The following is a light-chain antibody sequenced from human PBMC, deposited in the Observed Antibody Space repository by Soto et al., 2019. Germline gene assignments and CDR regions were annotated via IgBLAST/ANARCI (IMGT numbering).Light chain of an antibody. CDR2: EAS. CDR1: QNINSW. CDR3: QQRSNWPSLT. V-gene: IGKV1-5*03. J-gene: IGKJ4*01. Sequence: DIQMTQSPSTLSGSVGDRVTITCRASQNINSWLAWYQQKPGKAPKLLIYEASSLEKGVPARFGGSGSGTEFTLTISSLEPEDSAVYYCQQRSNWPSLTFGGGTKVDIK.